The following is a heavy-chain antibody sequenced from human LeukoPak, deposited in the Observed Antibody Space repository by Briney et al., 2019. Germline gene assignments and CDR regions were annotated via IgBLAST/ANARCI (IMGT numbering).Heavy chain of an antibody. D-gene: IGHD2-2*01. J-gene: IGHJ5*02. CDR3: AREPYCSSTSCYSNWFDP. CDR1: GGSISNYY. CDR2: VYYTGSS. V-gene: IGHV4-4*08. Sequence: SETLSLTCTVSGGSISNYYWSWIRQPPGKGLEWIGYVYYTGSSNSNPSLKSRVTISVDTSKNQFSLKLSSVTAADTAVYYCAREPYCSSTSCYSNWFDPWGQGTLVTVSS.